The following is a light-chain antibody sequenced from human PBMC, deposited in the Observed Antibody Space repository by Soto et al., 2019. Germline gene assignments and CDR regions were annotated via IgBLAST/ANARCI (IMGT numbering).Light chain of an antibody. V-gene: IGKV3-11*01. J-gene: IGKJ5*01. CDR2: DAS. CDR1: QSVRSY. Sequence: EIVLTQSPATLSLSPGARATLTCRASQSVRSYLAWYQQKPGQAPRLLIHDASSRAAGIPARFSGSGSGTDFTLTTSSLEPEDCAVYYCQQRTNWPTSTFDQGTRLEIK. CDR3: QQRTNWPTST.